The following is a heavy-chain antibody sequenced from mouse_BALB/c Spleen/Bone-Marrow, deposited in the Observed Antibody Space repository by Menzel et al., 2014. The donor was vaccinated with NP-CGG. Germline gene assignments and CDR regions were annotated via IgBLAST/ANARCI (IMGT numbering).Heavy chain of an antibody. CDR3: ARNVYGSPHYAMDY. J-gene: IGHJ4*01. D-gene: IGHD2-1*01. CDR1: GFSVISYG. V-gene: IGHV2-4*02. CDR2: IWSGGST. Sequence: QVQLQQSGPGLVQPSQSLFITCTVSGFSVISYGVHWVRQPPGKGLEWLGVIWSGGSTDYNAAFISRLSISKDNSKSQVFFKMNSLKADDTAIYYCARNVYGSPHYAMDYWGQGTSVTVSS.